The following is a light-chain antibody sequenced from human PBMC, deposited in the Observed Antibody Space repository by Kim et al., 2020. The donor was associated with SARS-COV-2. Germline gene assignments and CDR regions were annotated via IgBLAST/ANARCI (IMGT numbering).Light chain of an antibody. J-gene: IGLJ2*01. V-gene: IGLV3-1*01. CDR1: KLGDEY. CDR2: QDS. Sequence: ESPEQTASIPCSGDKLGDEYACWYQQKPGQSPVLVIYQDSKRPSGIPERFSGSNSGDTATLTISGTQAMDEADYYCQAWDSSTAVFGGGTKLTVL. CDR3: QAWDSSTAV.